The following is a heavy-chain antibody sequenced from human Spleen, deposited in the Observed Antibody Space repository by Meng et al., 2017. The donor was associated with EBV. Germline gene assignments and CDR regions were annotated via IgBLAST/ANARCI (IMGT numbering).Heavy chain of an antibody. CDR2: IYHRGNT. V-gene: IGHV4-4*02. CDR1: GGSISSTNW. J-gene: IGHJ4*02. D-gene: IGHD3-3*01. CDR3: AKHGDHDFWSGYQDH. Sequence: QVQLQESGPGLGKPLGTLSLTCCVSGGSISSTNWWSWVRQPPGKGLEWIGQIYHRGNTNYKPSLKSRVTISLDKSKNQFSLKLSSVTAADTAAYYCAKHGDHDFWSGYQDHWGQGTLVTVSS.